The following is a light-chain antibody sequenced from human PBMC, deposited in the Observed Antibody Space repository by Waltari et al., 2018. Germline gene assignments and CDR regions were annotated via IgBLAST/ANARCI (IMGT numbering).Light chain of an antibody. CDR3: KQYITYPWT. CDR2: KAS. V-gene: IGKV1-5*03. CDR1: QSVSTS. J-gene: IGKJ1*01. Sequence: DIQMTLSPSTLSASVGDRVTITCRASQSVSTSLAWYQQKPGKAPKVLIYKASSLESGVQLRFSGSGSGTEYTLTITSLQPDDVAIYSCKQYITYPWTFGQGTKVEVK.